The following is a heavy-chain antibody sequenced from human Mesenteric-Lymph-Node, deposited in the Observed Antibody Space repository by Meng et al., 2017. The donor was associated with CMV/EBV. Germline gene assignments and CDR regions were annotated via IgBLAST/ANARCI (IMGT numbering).Heavy chain of an antibody. CDR1: GYSFTGYA. CDR2: ISAGNGDT. CDR3: ARWFGSAFDY. J-gene: IGHJ4*02. V-gene: IGHV1-3*01. D-gene: IGHD3-10*01. Sequence: KVSCKTSGYSFTGYAMHWVRQAPGQRLEWMGWISAGNGDTKYSQRFQDRVTITRDTSASTAYMELSSLRSADTAVYYCARWFGSAFDYWGQGSLVTVSS.